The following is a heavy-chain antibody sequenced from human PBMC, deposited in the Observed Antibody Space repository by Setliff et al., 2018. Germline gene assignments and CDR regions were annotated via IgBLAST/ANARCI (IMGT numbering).Heavy chain of an antibody. CDR3: ARHPSSGSYYGGSIFYFDD. CDR2: IFSRGSM. V-gene: IGHV4-61*09. CDR1: GTSISTGPYY. D-gene: IGHD1-26*01. J-gene: IGHJ4*02. Sequence: PSETLSLTCTVSGTSISTGPYYWTWIRQSAERGLEWIGQIFSRGSMNYRPSLSSRVTISADSSKNQFSLKLSFVTAADTAVYYCARHPSSGSYYGGSIFYFDDWGPGILVTVSS.